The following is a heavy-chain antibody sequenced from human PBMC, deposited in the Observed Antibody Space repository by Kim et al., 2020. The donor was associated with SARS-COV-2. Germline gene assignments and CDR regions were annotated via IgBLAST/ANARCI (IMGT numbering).Heavy chain of an antibody. CDR1: GYTFTSYA. CDR3: ARDRVESSSWFSLAPYYYYGMDV. J-gene: IGHJ6*02. CDR2: INAGNGNT. D-gene: IGHD6-13*01. Sequence: ASVKVSCKASGYTFTSYAMHWVRQAPGQRLEWMGWINAGNGNTKYSLKFQGRVTITRDTSASTAYMELSSLRSEDTAVYYCARDRVESSSWFSLAPYYYYGMDVWGQGTTVTVSS. V-gene: IGHV1-3*01.